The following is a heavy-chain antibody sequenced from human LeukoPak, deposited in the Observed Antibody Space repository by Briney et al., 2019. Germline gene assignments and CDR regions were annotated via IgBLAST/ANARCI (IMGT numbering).Heavy chain of an antibody. CDR2: ISYDGSNK. CDR3: ARGDVYYYDGSGYGY. D-gene: IGHD3-22*01. J-gene: IGHJ4*02. Sequence: GGSLRLSCAASGFTFSSYAMHWVRQAPGKGLEWVAVISYDGSNKYYADSVKGRFTISRDNSKNTLYLQMNSLRAEDTAVYYCARGDVYYYDGSGYGYWGQGTLVTVSS. CDR1: GFTFSSYA. V-gene: IGHV3-30-3*01.